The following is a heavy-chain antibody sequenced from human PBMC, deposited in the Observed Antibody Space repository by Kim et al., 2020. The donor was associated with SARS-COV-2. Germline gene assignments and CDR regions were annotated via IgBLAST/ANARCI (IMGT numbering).Heavy chain of an antibody. D-gene: IGHD3-9*01. V-gene: IGHV3-30*18. J-gene: IGHJ4*02. Sequence: GGSLRLSCATFGFPFSTYAMHWVRQAPGKGLEYVALISYDGSKTYYGDSVKGRFTISRDNSKNTLSLQMNSLGAEDTAVYYCAKDQAHYDILTGLDYWGQGTLVAVSS. CDR3: AKDQAHYDILTGLDY. CDR1: GFPFSTYA. CDR2: ISYDGSKT.